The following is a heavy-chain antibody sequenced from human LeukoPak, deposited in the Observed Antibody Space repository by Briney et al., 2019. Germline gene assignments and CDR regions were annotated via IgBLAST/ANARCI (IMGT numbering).Heavy chain of an antibody. D-gene: IGHD1-26*01. Sequence: ASVKVSCKASGYTFTSYYMHWVRQAPGQGLEWMGIINPSGGSTSYAQKFQGRVTMTRDMSTSTVYMELSSLRSEDTAVYYCARVGGVGYFDLWGRGTLVTVSS. J-gene: IGHJ2*01. CDR1: GYTFTSYY. CDR2: INPSGGST. V-gene: IGHV1-46*01. CDR3: ARVGGVGYFDL.